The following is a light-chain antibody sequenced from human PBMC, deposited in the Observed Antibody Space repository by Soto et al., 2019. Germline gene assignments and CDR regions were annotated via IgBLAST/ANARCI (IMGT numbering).Light chain of an antibody. Sequence: EIVMTQSPTTLSVSPRDWATLSCRASESLNNKLAWYQQKPGQSPRLLIYDASTRATGIAARFSGSGSGTEFTLTIDSLQSGDLAVYYCQQYKNWPKTFGQGTKVDIK. CDR1: ESLNNK. CDR3: QQYKNWPKT. V-gene: IGKV3-15*01. CDR2: DAS. J-gene: IGKJ1*01.